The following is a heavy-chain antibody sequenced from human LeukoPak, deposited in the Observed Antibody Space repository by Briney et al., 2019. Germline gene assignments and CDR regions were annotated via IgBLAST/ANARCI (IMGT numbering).Heavy chain of an antibody. CDR3: ATYDSSGPYFDY. D-gene: IGHD3-22*01. CDR2: IIPILGIA. Sequence: SVKVSCKASGGTFSSYAISWVRQAPGQGLEWMGRIIPILGIANYAQKFQGRVTITADKSTSTAYMETRSLRSEDTAVYYCATYDSSGPYFDYWGQGTLVTVSS. J-gene: IGHJ4*02. V-gene: IGHV1-69*04. CDR1: GGTFSSYA.